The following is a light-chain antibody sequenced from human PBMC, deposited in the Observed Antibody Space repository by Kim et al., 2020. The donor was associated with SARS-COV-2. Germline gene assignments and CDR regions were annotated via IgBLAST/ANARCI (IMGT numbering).Light chain of an antibody. Sequence: SPGERATLSCRTSQTVSSSYLAWYQQRAGQAPRLLIYGTSTRATGIPDRFSGSGSGTDYTLTITGLEPEDFAVYYCQQYASSPITFGPGTKVDIK. CDR3: QQYASSPIT. J-gene: IGKJ3*01. CDR1: QTVSSSY. CDR2: GTS. V-gene: IGKV3-20*01.